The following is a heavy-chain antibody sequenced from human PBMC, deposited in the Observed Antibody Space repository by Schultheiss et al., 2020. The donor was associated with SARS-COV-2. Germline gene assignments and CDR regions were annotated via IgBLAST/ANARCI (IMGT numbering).Heavy chain of an antibody. CDR1: GFTFSSYW. J-gene: IGHJ4*02. Sequence: GGSLRLSCAASGFTFSSYWMSWVRQAPGKGLEWVANIKQDGSEKYYVDSVKGRFTISRDNAKNSLYLQMNSLRAEDTALYYCAKGSIHYYDSSGYLDWWGQGTLVTVSS. CDR2: IKQDGSEK. V-gene: IGHV3-7*03. CDR3: AKGSIHYYDSSGYLDW. D-gene: IGHD3-22*01.